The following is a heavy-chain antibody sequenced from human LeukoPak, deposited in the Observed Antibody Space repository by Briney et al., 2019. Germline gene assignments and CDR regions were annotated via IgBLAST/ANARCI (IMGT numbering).Heavy chain of an antibody. CDR3: AGSIPVAGLEY. J-gene: IGHJ4*02. Sequence: PGNSLRLSCAASGFTFSSYGMHWVRQAPGKGLEWVAVIWSDGSDRNYAGSVRGRFTISRDNSQDTLYLQMNTLRVEDTAVYYCAGSIPVAGLEYWGQGTLVTVSS. CDR2: IWSDGSDR. CDR1: GFTFSSYG. V-gene: IGHV3-33*01. D-gene: IGHD6-19*01.